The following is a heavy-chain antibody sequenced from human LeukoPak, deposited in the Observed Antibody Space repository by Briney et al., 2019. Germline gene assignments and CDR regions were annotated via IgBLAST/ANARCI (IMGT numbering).Heavy chain of an antibody. CDR3: ARDHAFGGVIVMPHYYFDY. Sequence: ASVKVSCKASGYTFTGYYMHWARQAPGQGLEWMGIINPSGGSTSYAQKFQGRVTMTRDTSTSTVYMELSSLRSEDTAVYYCARDHAFGGVIVMPHYYFDYWGQGTLVTVSS. V-gene: IGHV1-46*01. CDR1: GYTFTGYY. D-gene: IGHD3-16*02. CDR2: INPSGGST. J-gene: IGHJ4*02.